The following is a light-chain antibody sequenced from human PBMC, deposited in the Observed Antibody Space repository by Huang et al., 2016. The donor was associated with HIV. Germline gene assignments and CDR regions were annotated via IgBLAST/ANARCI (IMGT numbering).Light chain of an antibody. CDR1: QSVSSSY. Sequence: EIVLTQSPGTLFLSPGERANLSCRASQSVSSSYLAWYQQKPGQAPRRVIHGASSRATGIPDRFSGSGSGTDFTLTISRLEPEDFAVYYCQQYGTSPQTFGQGTKVEIK. CDR3: QQYGTSPQT. V-gene: IGKV3-20*01. J-gene: IGKJ1*01. CDR2: GAS.